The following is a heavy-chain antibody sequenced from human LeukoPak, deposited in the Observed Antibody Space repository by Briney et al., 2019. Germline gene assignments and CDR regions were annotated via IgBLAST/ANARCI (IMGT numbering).Heavy chain of an antibody. CDR2: ISGSGATS. D-gene: IGHD6-19*01. Sequence: PGGSLRLSCAASGFTFNIYAMSWVRQAPGKGLEWVSLISGSGATSLSADSVKGRFIISRDNSKNTLYLQMNSLRAEDTAVYFCAKTVRFSSGLGYFNHWGQGALVTVSS. V-gene: IGHV3-23*01. CDR1: GFTFNIYA. J-gene: IGHJ4*02. CDR3: AKTVRFSSGLGYFNH.